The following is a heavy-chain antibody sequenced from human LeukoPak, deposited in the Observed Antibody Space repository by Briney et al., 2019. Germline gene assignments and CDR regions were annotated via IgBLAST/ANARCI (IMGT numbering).Heavy chain of an antibody. CDR1: GYLISSGYF. CDR3: ARLGRQDTAMA. Sequence: SETLSLTCNVSGYLISSGYFWGWIRQPPGKGLEWIASMYHSGSTYYNPSLKSRVTISVDTSKNQFSLKLRSVAAADTAVYYCARLGRQDTAMAWGQGTLVTVSS. D-gene: IGHD5-18*01. J-gene: IGHJ5*02. V-gene: IGHV4-38-2*02. CDR2: MYHSGST.